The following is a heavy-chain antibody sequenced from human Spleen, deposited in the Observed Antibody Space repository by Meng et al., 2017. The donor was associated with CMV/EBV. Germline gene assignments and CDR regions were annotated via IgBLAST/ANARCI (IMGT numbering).Heavy chain of an antibody. J-gene: IGHJ4*02. CDR3: ARDRRDYVWGSYVSDY. CDR1: GFTFSSYS. Sequence: GESLKISCAASGFTFSSYSLHWVRQAPGKGLEWVAVISYDGNNKYYADSVKGRFTISRDNSRNTVYLQISSLRAEDTAVYYCARDRRDYVWGSYVSDYWGQGALVTVSS. V-gene: IGHV3-30*03. CDR2: ISYDGNNK. D-gene: IGHD3-16*01.